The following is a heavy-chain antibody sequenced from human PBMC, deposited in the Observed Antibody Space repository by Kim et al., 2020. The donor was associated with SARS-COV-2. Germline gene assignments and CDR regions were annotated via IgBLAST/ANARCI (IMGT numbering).Heavy chain of an antibody. D-gene: IGHD3-3*01. CDR2: INAGSGNT. V-gene: IGHV1-3*01. CDR3: ARGGAVLRFLEWLSSYFDY. Sequence: ASVNVSCNASGYTFSNYAMHWVRQAPGQRLEWMGWINAGSGNTEYSQKFQGRLIITRDTSASTAYMELSSLRSEDTAVYYCARGGAVLRFLEWLSSYFDYWGQGTLVTVSS. J-gene: IGHJ4*02. CDR1: GYTFSNYA.